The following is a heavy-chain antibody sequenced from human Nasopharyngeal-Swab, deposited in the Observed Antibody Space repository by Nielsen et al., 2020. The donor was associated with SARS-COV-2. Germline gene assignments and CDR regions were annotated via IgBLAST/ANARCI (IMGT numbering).Heavy chain of an antibody. CDR2: ISAYNGNT. D-gene: IGHD4-17*01. J-gene: IGHJ6*02. CDR3: VRDPDYGDFLYYYYGMDV. Sequence: ASVQVSCKASGYTFTSYGISWVRQAPGQGLEWMGWISAYNGNTNYAQKLQGRVTMTTDTSTSTAYMELRSLRSDDTAVYYCVRDPDYGDFLYYYYGMDVWGQGTTVTVSS. V-gene: IGHV1-18*01. CDR1: GYTFTSYG.